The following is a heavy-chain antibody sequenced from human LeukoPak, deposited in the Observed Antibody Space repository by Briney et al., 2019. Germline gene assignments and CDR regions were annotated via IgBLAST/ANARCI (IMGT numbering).Heavy chain of an antibody. V-gene: IGHV3-49*04. CDR2: IRSKAYGGTT. CDR3: TRDTKAPIAAAGTFRY. J-gene: IGHJ4*02. D-gene: IGHD6-13*01. Sequence: GGSLRLSCAASGFTFSSYEMNWVRQAPGKGLEWVGFIRSKAYGGTTEYAASVKGRFTISRDDSKSIAYLQMNSLKTEDTAVYYCTRDTKAPIAAAGTFRYWGQGTLVTVSS. CDR1: GFTFSSYE.